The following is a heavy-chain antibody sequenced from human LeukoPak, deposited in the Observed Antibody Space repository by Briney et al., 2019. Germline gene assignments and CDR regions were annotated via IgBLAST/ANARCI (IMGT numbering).Heavy chain of an antibody. D-gene: IGHD6-13*01. Sequence: SVKVSCKASGGTFTRYAISWVRQAPGQGLEWMGGIIPIFGTAKYAQKFQGRVTITADESTSTAYMELTSLRSEDTAVYYCARESGYSSSWYFDYWGQGTLVTVSS. J-gene: IGHJ4*02. V-gene: IGHV1-69*13. CDR1: GGTFTRYA. CDR3: ARESGYSSSWYFDY. CDR2: IIPIFGTA.